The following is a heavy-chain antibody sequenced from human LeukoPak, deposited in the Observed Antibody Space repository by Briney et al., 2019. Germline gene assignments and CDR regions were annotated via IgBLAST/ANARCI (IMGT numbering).Heavy chain of an antibody. D-gene: IGHD1-1*01. CDR3: ARLNGNYFDY. CDR2: INPNSGAT. Sequence: ASVKVSFKASGYTFTDYHMHWVRQAPGQGLEGMAWINPNSGATDYAQKFQGRVTMTRDTSTNTVYMALSRLRSDDTAVYCGARLNGNYFDYWGQGTLVSVSS. CDR1: GYTFTDYH. V-gene: IGHV1-2*02. J-gene: IGHJ4*02.